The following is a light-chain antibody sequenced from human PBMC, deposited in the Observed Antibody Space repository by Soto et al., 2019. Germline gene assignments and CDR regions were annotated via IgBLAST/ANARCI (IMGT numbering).Light chain of an antibody. J-gene: IGKJ2*01. Sequence: EIVLTQSPGTLSLSPGERATLSCRASQSVRSSYLAWYQQKPGQAPGLLIYGASSRATGIPDRFSGSGSGTDFTLTISRLEAEDFAVYYCQHYGSSLYTFGQGTNLEIK. CDR3: QHYGSSLYT. V-gene: IGKV3-20*01. CDR2: GAS. CDR1: QSVRSSY.